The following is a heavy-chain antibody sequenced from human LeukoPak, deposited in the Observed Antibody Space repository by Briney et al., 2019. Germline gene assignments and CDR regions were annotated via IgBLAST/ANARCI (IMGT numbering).Heavy chain of an antibody. V-gene: IGHV5-51*01. D-gene: IGHD2/OR15-2a*01. Sequence: LGESLKISCKGSGYSFTSYWIGWVRQMPGKGLEWMGIIYPGDSDTRYSPPFQGQVTISADKSISTAYLQWSSLKASDTAMYYCARQLSHREDAFDIWGQGTMVTVSS. CDR3: ARQLSHREDAFDI. J-gene: IGHJ3*02. CDR2: IYPGDSDT. CDR1: GYSFTSYW.